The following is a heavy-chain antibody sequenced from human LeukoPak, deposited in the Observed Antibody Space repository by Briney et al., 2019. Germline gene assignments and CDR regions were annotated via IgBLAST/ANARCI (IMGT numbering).Heavy chain of an antibody. Sequence: PSETLSLTCIVSGGSISSSSYYWGWIRQPPGKGLEWIGSIYYSGSTYYNPSLKSRVTISVDTSKNQFSLKLSSVTAADTAVYYCARTKRIFGVVILTPRHAFDTWGQGTMVTVSS. J-gene: IGHJ3*02. CDR1: GGSISSSSYY. V-gene: IGHV4-39*01. D-gene: IGHD3-3*01. CDR2: IYYSGST. CDR3: ARTKRIFGVVILTPRHAFDT.